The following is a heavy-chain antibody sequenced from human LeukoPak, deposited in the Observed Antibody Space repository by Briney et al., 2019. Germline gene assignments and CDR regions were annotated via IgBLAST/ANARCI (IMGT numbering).Heavy chain of an antibody. Sequence: AGGSLRLSCAASGFTFDDYGMSWVRHAPGKGLEWVSGINWNGGSTGYADSVKGRFTISRDNAKNSLYLQMNSLRAEDTAVYYCARELRFVATTDYWGQGTLVTVSS. CDR3: ARELRFVATTDY. CDR1: GFTFDDYG. J-gene: IGHJ4*02. CDR2: INWNGGST. D-gene: IGHD3-3*01. V-gene: IGHV3-20*04.